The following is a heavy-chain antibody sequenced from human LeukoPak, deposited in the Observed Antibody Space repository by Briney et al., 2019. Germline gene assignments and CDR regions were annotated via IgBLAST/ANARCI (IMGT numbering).Heavy chain of an antibody. J-gene: IGHJ4*02. V-gene: IGHV3-23*01. CDR2: ISASGYST. CDR3: AKARNYYDSSGYYFGY. Sequence: GGSLRLSCAASGFTFSSYAMSWVRQAPGKGLEWVSAISASGYSTYYADSVKGRFTISRDNSKNTLYLQMNSLRAEDTAVYYCAKARNYYDSSGYYFGYWGQGTLVTVSS. D-gene: IGHD3-22*01. CDR1: GFTFSSYA.